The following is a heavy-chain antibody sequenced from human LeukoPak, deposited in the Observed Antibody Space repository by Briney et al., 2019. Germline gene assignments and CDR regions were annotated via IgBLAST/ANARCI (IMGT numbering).Heavy chain of an antibody. Sequence: PGGSLRLSCAASGFTFSGYEMNWVRQAPGKGLEWVSYISSGGDKIYYADSVKGRFTISRDNARNSLYLQMNSLRAEDTAVYYCARYRYSGNYYFDYWGQGTLVTVSS. D-gene: IGHD1-26*01. J-gene: IGHJ4*02. CDR1: GFTFSGYE. CDR3: ARYRYSGNYYFDY. V-gene: IGHV3-48*03. CDR2: ISSGGDKI.